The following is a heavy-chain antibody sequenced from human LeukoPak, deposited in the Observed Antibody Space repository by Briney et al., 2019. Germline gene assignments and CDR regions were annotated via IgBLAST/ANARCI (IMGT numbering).Heavy chain of an antibody. CDR3: ARGATYGSGKFLDY. CDR1: GFTFTSYS. Sequence: GGSLRLSCAASGFTFTSYSMNWVRQAPGRGLEWVSSISSSSTYIYYADSVKGRFTISRDNSKNTLYLQMNSLRAEDTAVYYCARGATYGSGKFLDYWGQGTLLTVSS. CDR2: ISSSSTYI. D-gene: IGHD3-10*01. V-gene: IGHV3-21*04. J-gene: IGHJ4*02.